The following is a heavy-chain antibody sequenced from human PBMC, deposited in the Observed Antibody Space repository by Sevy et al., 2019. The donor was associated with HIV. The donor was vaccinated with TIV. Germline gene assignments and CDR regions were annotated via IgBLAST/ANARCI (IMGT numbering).Heavy chain of an antibody. CDR3: ARPQMEMATISEY. CDR1: GFTFSTYS. Sequence: GGSLRLSCAGSGFTFSTYSMNWVRQAPGKGLEWLSYISSSSSTIYYADSVKGRFTISRDNAKNSLYLQMNSLGDEDTAVYYCARPQMEMATISEYWGQGTLVTVSS. CDR2: ISSSSSTI. J-gene: IGHJ4*02. D-gene: IGHD2-8*01. V-gene: IGHV3-48*02.